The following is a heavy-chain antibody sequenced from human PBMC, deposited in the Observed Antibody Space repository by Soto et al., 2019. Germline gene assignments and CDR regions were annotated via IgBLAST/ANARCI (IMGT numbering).Heavy chain of an antibody. D-gene: IGHD3-3*01. CDR3: ARGYYDFWSGYLTPNWFDP. V-gene: IGHV1-18*04. CDR1: GYTFTSYG. Sequence: ASVKVSCKASGYTFTSYGISWVRQAPGQGLEWMGWISPYNGNTNYAQKLQDRVTMTTDTSTSTAYMELRSLRSDDTAVYYCARGYYDFWSGYLTPNWFDPWGQGTLVTVSS. J-gene: IGHJ5*02. CDR2: ISPYNGNT.